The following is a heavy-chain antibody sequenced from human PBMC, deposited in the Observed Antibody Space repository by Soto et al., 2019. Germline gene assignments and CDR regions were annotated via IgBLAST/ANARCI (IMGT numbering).Heavy chain of an antibody. D-gene: IGHD3-3*01. Sequence: RRNPRICCAAYELTCNSYDMHWVRQATGNGLEWVSAIGTAGDTYYPGSVKGRFTISRENAKNSLYLQMNSLRAGDTAVYYCERGALTFFFLLSPRHPRWTFDP. CDR2: IGTAGDT. CDR3: ERGALTFFFLLSPRHPRWTFDP. CDR1: ELTCNSYD. V-gene: IGHV3-13*01. J-gene: IGHJ5*02.